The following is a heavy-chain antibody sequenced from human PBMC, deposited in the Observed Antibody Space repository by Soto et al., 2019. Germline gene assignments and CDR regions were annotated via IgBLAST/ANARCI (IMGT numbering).Heavy chain of an antibody. D-gene: IGHD2-2*01. CDR1: GGTFSSYT. CDR2: IIPILGIA. V-gene: IGHV1-69*02. Sequence: QVQLVQSGAEVKKPGSSVKVSCKASGGTFSSYTISWVRQAPGQGLEWMGRIIPILGIANYAQKFQGRVTITEDKSTSTAYMELSSLRSEDTAVYYCARAKRIKHGYCSSTSCYAAYYYYMDVWGKGTTVTVSS. CDR3: ARAKRIKHGYCSSTSCYAAYYYYMDV. J-gene: IGHJ6*03.